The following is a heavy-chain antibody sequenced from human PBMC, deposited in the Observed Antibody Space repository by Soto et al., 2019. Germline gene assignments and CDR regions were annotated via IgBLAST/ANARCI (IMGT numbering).Heavy chain of an antibody. J-gene: IGHJ6*03. Sequence: PGESLQISCKGAGYSFTTSWIGWVRQMPGKGLEWMGIIYPSDSDTRYSPSFQGQVTISADKSINTAYLQWSSLKASDTAMYFCAKTWDYYYMDVWGKGTMVTVSS. V-gene: IGHV5-51*01. D-gene: IGHD3-16*01. CDR2: IYPSDSDT. CDR1: GYSFTTSW. CDR3: AKTWDYYYMDV.